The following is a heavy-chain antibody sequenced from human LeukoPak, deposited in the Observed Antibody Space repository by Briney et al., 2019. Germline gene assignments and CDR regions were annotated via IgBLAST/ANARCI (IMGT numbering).Heavy chain of an antibody. CDR1: GGSFSDYH. Sequence: SETLSLTCAVYGGSFSDYHWTWIRQSPGKGLDWMGEINDSGSALYNPSLMNRITISVDMSKNYFSLNLTSVTAADTGVYYCGRGPHPHWPPMQNWGQGSLVTVSS. CDR2: INDSGSA. J-gene: IGHJ4*02. V-gene: IGHV4-34*01. CDR3: GRGPHPHWPPMQN. D-gene: IGHD2-2*01.